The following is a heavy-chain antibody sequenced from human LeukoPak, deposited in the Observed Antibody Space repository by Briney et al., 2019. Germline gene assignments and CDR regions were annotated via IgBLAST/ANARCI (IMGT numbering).Heavy chain of an antibody. CDR3: ARDNSGPDY. CDR1: GFTFSSYW. V-gene: IGHV3-74*01. CDR2: ISGDGRTT. J-gene: IGHJ4*02. Sequence: GGSLRLSCAASGFTFSSYWMHWVREAPGKGLVWVSRISGDGRTTAYADSVKGRITISRDNAKNTLYLQVNSLTAEDTAVYYCARDNSGPDYWGQGTLVTVPS. D-gene: IGHD6-19*01.